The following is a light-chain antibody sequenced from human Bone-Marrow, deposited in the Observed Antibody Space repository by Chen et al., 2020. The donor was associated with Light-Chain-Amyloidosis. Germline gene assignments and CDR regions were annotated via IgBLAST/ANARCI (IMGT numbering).Light chain of an antibody. CDR3: AAWDDSLSGWV. V-gene: IGLV1-47*01. Sequence: QSVLTQPPSASGTPGQRVTISCSGSSPNIGSNYVYWYQQLPGTSPKLLIYRNNQRPSGVPGRVSGSGSGTSACRGVGGLRSEDEAGYYCAAWDDSLSGWVFGGGAKLTVL. CDR2: RNN. J-gene: IGLJ3*02. CDR1: SPNIGSNY.